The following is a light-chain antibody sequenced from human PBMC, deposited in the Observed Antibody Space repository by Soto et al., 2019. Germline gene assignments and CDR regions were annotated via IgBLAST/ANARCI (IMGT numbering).Light chain of an antibody. CDR1: SSDVGAYDY. CDR2: EVN. J-gene: IGLJ1*01. Sequence: HSALTQPPSASGSPGQSVTISCTGTSSDVGAYDYVSWYQQHPGKAPKLMIHEVNKRPSGVPDRFSGSKSGNTASLTVSGLQAEDEADYYCSSYAGSNKDVFGTGTKVTVL. CDR3: SSYAGSNKDV. V-gene: IGLV2-8*01.